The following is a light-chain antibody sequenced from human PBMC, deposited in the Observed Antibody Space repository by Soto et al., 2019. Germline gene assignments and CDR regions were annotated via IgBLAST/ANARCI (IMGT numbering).Light chain of an antibody. J-gene: IGKJ1*01. Sequence: DIPMTQSPSTLSASVGDIVTVTCRASQSVSGWLASYQQKPGEAPKLLIYDASAPPRGVPSSFNGSGSGTKFPLTIASLQPDDFATYDGQQYETFSGTLGRGTKVDI. CDR2: DAS. CDR1: QSVSGW. V-gene: IGKV1-5*01. CDR3: QQYETFSGT.